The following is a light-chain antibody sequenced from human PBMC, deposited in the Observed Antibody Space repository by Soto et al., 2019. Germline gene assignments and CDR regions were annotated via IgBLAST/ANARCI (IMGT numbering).Light chain of an antibody. CDR2: DAS. Sequence: EIVLTQSPATLSLSPGERATLSCRASQSVSSYLAWYQQKPGQAPRLLIYDASNRATGIPARFSGSGSGTVFTLTISSLEPEDFAVYYCQQRSNWPRGYTFGKGTKLEIK. J-gene: IGKJ2*01. V-gene: IGKV3-11*01. CDR3: QQRSNWPRGYT. CDR1: QSVSSY.